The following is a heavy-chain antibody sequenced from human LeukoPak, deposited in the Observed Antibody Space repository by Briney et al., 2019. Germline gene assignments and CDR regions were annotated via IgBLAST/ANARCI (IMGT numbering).Heavy chain of an antibody. J-gene: IGHJ5*02. D-gene: IGHD6-13*01. Sequence: PAETLSLTCAVYDGSFSGYYWSWIRQPPGKGLEWIGEINHSGSTNYNPSLKSRVTISVDTSKNQFSLKLSSVTAADTAVYYCARGKYSSSGALDPWGQGTLVTVSS. CDR3: ARGKYSSSGALDP. CDR2: INHSGST. V-gene: IGHV4-34*01. CDR1: DGSFSGYY.